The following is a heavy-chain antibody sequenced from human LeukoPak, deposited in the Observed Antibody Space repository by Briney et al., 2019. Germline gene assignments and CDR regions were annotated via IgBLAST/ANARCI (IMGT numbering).Heavy chain of an antibody. J-gene: IGHJ4*02. CDR3: ARAYCGDDCSFDY. CDR1: GYTFTSYG. CDR2: ISAYNGNT. Sequence: ASVKVSCKASGYTFTSYGISWVRQAPGQGLEWMGWISAYNGNTNYAQNLQGRVTMTADTSTSTAYMELRSLRSDDTAVCYCARAYCGDDCSFDYWGQGTLVTVSS. D-gene: IGHD2-21*02. V-gene: IGHV1-18*01.